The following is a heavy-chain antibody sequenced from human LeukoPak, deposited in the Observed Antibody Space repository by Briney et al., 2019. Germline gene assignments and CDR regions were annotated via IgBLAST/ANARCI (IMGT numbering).Heavy chain of an antibody. CDR2: TYHTGST. CDR1: GGPVTEYY. V-gene: IGHV4-59*02. CDR3: ARDRGSTGYYYLAS. J-gene: IGHJ4*02. Sequence: SETLSLTCSVSGGPVTEYYRSWIRQPPGKGLEWIGYTYHTGSTNYSPSLKSRVTMSVDASRNQFSLKLVSVTAADTAVYYCARDRGSTGYYYLASWGQGILVTVSP. D-gene: IGHD1-26*01.